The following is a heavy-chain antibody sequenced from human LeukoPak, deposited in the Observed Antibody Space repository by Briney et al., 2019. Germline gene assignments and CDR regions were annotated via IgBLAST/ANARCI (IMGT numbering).Heavy chain of an antibody. CDR3: ARDIVVVPAADDAFDI. V-gene: IGHV1-2*02. D-gene: IGHD2-2*01. J-gene: IGHJ3*02. CDR2: INPNGGGT. CDR1: GYTFTGYY. Sequence: ASVKVSCKASGYTFTGYYMHWVRQAPGQGLEWMGWINPNGGGTNYAQKFQGRVTMTRDTSISTAYMELSRLRSDDTAVYYCARDIVVVPAADDAFDIWGQGTMVTVSS.